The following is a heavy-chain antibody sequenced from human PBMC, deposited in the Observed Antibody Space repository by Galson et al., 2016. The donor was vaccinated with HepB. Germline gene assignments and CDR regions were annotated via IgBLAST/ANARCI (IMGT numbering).Heavy chain of an antibody. CDR1: GYTFSSYA. CDR3: AKGAGGYYDY. Sequence: ASGYTFSSYAIHWLRQAPGQRLEWMGWINSASGDTTYSQRFQDRLTIARDTSATTAYMELSGLRSEDTAVYFCAKGAGGYYDYWGQGTLVTVSS. CDR2: INSASGDT. D-gene: IGHD4/OR15-4a*01. V-gene: IGHV1-3*01. J-gene: IGHJ4*02.